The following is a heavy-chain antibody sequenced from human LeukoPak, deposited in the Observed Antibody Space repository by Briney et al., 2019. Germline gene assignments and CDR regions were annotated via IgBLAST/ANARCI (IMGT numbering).Heavy chain of an antibody. CDR2: INRSGST. D-gene: IGHD2-21*02. V-gene: IGHV4-34*01. J-gene: IGHJ4*02. Sequence: PSETLFLTCAVYGGSLSYYYWSWIRQPPEKGLEWIGEINRSGSTNYNPSLKSRVTISVDTSKNQFSLKLSSVTAADTAVYYCARGGFYCGDDCYVDYWGQGSLATVSS. CDR3: ARGGFYCGDDCYVDY. CDR1: GGSLSYYY.